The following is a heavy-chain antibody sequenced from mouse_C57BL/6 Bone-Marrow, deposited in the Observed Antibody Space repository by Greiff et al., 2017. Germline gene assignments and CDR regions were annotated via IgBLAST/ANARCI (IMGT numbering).Heavy chain of an antibody. Sequence: EVQLQQSGAELVKPGASVKLSCTASGFNIKDYYMHWVKQRTEQGLEWIGRIDPEDGETKYAPKFQGKATITADTSSNTAYLQRSSLTSEDTAVYYGARAAQAPGPRVSFDYWGQGTTLTVAS. V-gene: IGHV14-2*01. CDR2: IDPEDGET. D-gene: IGHD3-2*02. J-gene: IGHJ2*01. CDR1: GFNIKDYY. CDR3: ARAAQAPGPRVSFDY.